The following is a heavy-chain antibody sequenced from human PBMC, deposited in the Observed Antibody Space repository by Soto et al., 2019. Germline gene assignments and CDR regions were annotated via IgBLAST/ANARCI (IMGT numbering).Heavy chain of an antibody. CDR3: ARDRRYSSGVTTYSYDY. V-gene: IGHV3-30-3*01. CDR1: GFTFSSYA. J-gene: IGHJ4*02. D-gene: IGHD6-19*01. CDR2: ISYDGSNK. Sequence: GGSLRLSCAASGFTFSSYAMHWVRQAPGKGLEWVAVISYDGSNKYYADSVKGRFTISRDNSKNTLYLQMNSLRAEDTAVYYCARDRRYSSGVTTYSYDYWGQGTLVTVSS.